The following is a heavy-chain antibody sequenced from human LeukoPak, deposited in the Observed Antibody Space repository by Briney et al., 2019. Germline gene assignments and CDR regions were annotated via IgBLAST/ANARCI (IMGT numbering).Heavy chain of an antibody. CDR3: AKARSRYSSGWYSFDY. CDR1: GFTFSSYG. V-gene: IGHV3-30*18. CDR2: ISYDGSNK. D-gene: IGHD6-19*01. Sequence: PGRSLRLSCAASGFTFSSYGMHWVRQAPGKVLEWVAVISYDGSNKYYADSVKGRFTISRDNSKNTLYLQMNSLRAEDTAVYYCAKARSRYSSGWYSFDYWGQGTLVTVSS. J-gene: IGHJ4*02.